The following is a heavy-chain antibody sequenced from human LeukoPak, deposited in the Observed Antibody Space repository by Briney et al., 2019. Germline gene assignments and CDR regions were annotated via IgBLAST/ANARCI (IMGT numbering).Heavy chain of an antibody. CDR3: AREAGIAAAGTGVGTFDY. Sequence: PSETLSLTCTVSGGSVSSGSYYWRWIRQPPGKGLEWIGYIYYSGSTNYNPSLKSRVTISVDTSKNQFSLKLSSVTAADTAVYYCAREAGIAAAGTGVGTFDYWGQGTLVTVSS. D-gene: IGHD6-13*01. J-gene: IGHJ4*02. V-gene: IGHV4-61*01. CDR2: IYYSGST. CDR1: GGSVSSGSYY.